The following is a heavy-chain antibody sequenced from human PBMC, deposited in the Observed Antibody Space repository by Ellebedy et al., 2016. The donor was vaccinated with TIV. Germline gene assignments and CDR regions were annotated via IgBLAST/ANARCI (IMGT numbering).Heavy chain of an antibody. J-gene: IGHJ4*02. D-gene: IGHD5-24*01. CDR3: ARDRDVTSRGILDY. CDR1: GASITSSNW. Sequence: MPSETLSLTCAVSGASITSSNWWPWVRQAPGGGLEWIGEVYHSGSTYYNPSLKSRVSMSVDKSKNQFSLNLSSVTAADTAIYYCARDRDVTSRGILDYWGQGILVTVSS. CDR2: VYHSGST. V-gene: IGHV4-4*02.